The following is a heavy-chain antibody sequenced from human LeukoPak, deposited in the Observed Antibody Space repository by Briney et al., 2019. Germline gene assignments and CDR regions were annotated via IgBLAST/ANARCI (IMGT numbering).Heavy chain of an antibody. CDR1: GYTFTGYY. CDR2: INPNSGGT. Sequence: ASVKVSCKASGYTFTGYYMHWVRQAPGQGREWMGWINPNSGGTNYAQKFQGRVTMTRDTSISTAYMELSRLRSDDTAVYYCATTKISGSYYLYYYYYMDVWGKGTTVTISS. J-gene: IGHJ6*03. D-gene: IGHD1-26*01. V-gene: IGHV1-2*02. CDR3: ATTKISGSYYLYYYYYMDV.